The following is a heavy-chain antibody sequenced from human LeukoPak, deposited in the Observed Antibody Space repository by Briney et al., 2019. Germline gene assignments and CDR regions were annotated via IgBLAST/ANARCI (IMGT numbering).Heavy chain of an antibody. CDR3: ARQYYDILTGYYIHFDY. CDR2: IWPGDSDT. V-gene: IGHV5-51*01. D-gene: IGHD3-9*01. J-gene: IGHJ4*02. Sequence: GESLKISCKGSGYTFTKYWIGWVRQVPGKGLEWMGIIWPGDSDTKYSPSFQGQVTISVDKSISTTYLQWSSLKVSDTAIYYCARQYYDILTGYYIHFDYWGQGTLVTVSS. CDR1: GYTFTKYW.